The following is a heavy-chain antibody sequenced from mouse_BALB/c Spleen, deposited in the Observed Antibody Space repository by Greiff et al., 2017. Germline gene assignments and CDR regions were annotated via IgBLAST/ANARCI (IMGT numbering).Heavy chain of an antibody. J-gene: IGHJ2*01. CDR1: GFNIKDPY. D-gene: IGHD4-1*01. CDR2: IDPANGNT. Sequence: EVKLVESGAELVKPGASVKLSCTASGFNIKDPYMHWVKQRPEQGLEWIGRIDPANGNTKYDPKFQGKATITADTSSNTAYLQLSSLTSEDTAVYYCARLGLYWGQGTTLTVSS. CDR3: ARLGLY. V-gene: IGHV14-3*02.